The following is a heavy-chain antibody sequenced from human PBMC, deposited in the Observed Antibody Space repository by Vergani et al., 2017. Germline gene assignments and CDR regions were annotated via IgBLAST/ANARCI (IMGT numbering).Heavy chain of an antibody. V-gene: IGHV3-23*01. Sequence: VQLLESGGDLVQPGGSLRLSCAASGFTFNHYAMNWVRQAPGKGLEWVSGISGGGGSTYYAGSVKGRFTISRDSSKNTLYLQMNSLSAGDTAVYYCAKANPRNSGYDYLYYYHAMDVWGQGTTVTVSS. CDR1: GFTFNHYA. CDR3: AKANPRNSGYDYLYYYHAMDV. D-gene: IGHD5-12*01. CDR2: ISGGGGST. J-gene: IGHJ6*02.